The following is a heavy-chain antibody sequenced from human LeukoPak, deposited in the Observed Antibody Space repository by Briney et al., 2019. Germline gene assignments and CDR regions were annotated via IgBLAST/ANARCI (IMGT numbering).Heavy chain of an antibody. Sequence: GGSLRLSCAASGFTFSSYAVTWVRQAPGKGLEWVSVIGSSGGDTYYADSVKGRFTISRDNSKNTVYLQVNSLRAEDTAVYYCAKGIIYGDFWGQGTLVTVSS. CDR2: IGSSGGDT. CDR3: AKGIIYGDF. D-gene: IGHD1-20*01. V-gene: IGHV3-23*01. J-gene: IGHJ4*02. CDR1: GFTFSSYA.